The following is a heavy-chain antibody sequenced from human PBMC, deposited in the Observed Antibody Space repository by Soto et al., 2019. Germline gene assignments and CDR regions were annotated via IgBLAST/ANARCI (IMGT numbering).Heavy chain of an antibody. CDR1: GDSVTISDYY. J-gene: IGHJ4*02. CDR3: AAHDSGGYYAEY. V-gene: IGHV4-39*01. D-gene: IGHD3-22*01. CDR2: IHYSGST. Sequence: QLQLQESGPGLVKPSETLSPTYTVSGDSVTISDYYRGWIRQPPGKGLEWIGSIHYSGSTYYNPSPKSRVTISGDTSKKQFSLTLTSVTAADASVYSCAAHDSGGYYAEYWGPGTLVTVSA.